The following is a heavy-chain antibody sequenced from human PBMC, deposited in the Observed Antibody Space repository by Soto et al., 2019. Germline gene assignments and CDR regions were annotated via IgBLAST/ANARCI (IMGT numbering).Heavy chain of an antibody. CDR3: AREPLWSGPLPLDAFDL. J-gene: IGHJ3*01. D-gene: IGHD3-3*01. V-gene: IGHV3-53*01. CDR2: FLIGGDT. Sequence: GGSLRLSCAASGFVVTDYYMSWVRQAPGKGLEWVAVFLIGGDTHYGESVKGRFTISRDNFKNTLYLQMNSLRAEDTAVYYCAREPLWSGPLPLDAFDLWGQGTMVTVSS. CDR1: GFVVTDYY.